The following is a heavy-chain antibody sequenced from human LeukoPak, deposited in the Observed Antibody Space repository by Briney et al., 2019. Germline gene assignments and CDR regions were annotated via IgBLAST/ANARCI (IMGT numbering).Heavy chain of an antibody. CDR3: ARGAVASFRGYYYYYYMDV. CDR2: IKQDGSEE. Sequence: PGGSLRLSCAASGFTFSSYWMSWVRQAPGKGLEWVANIKQDGSEEYYVDSVKGRFTISRDNAKNSLYLQMNSLRAEDTAVYYCARGAVASFRGYYYYYYMDVWGKGTTVTVSS. CDR1: GFTFSSYW. V-gene: IGHV3-7*01. D-gene: IGHD6-19*01. J-gene: IGHJ6*03.